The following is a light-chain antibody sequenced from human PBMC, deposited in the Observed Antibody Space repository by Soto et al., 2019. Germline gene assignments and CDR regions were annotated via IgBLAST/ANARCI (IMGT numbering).Light chain of an antibody. J-gene: IGKJ1*01. V-gene: IGKV1-5*01. CDR2: DAS. CDR1: QSISTW. CDR3: QQYNSFSWT. Sequence: DIQMTQSPSTLSASVGDSVTITCRASQSISTWLAWYQQKPGKAPKLLIYDASSLEGGVPSRFSGSGSGTEFTLTISGLQPDDFATYYCQQYNSFSWTFGQGIKVDIK.